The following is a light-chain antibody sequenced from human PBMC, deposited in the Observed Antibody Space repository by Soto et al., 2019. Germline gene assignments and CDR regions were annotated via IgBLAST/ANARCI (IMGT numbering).Light chain of an antibody. J-gene: IGKJ3*01. V-gene: IGKV1-27*01. CDR1: QDISKY. CDR3: QKYNSAPL. CDR2: DAS. Sequence: DIQMTQSPSSLSASVGDRVTITCQASQDISKYLNWYQQKPGKAPKLLIYDASTLQSGVPSRFSGSGSGTDFTLTISSLQPEDVATYYCQKYNSAPLFGPGTKVDIK.